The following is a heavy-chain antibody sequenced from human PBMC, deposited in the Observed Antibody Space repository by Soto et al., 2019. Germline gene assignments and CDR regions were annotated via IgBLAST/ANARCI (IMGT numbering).Heavy chain of an antibody. CDR3: ARVAGTTVTTYYFDY. J-gene: IGHJ4*02. CDR2: IYHSGST. V-gene: IGHV4-30-2*01. CDR1: GGSISTGGYS. Sequence: TLSLTCAVSGGSISTGGYSWSWIRQPPGKGLEWIGYIYHSGSTYYNPSLKSRVTISVDRSKNQFSLKLSSVTAADTAVYYCARVAGTTVTTYYFDYWGQGTLVTVSS. D-gene: IGHD4-17*01.